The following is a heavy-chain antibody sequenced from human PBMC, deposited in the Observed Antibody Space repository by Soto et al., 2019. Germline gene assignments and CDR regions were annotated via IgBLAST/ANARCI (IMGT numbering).Heavy chain of an antibody. V-gene: IGHV3-74*01. CDR2: INEDGSTI. D-gene: IGHD3-16*01. Sequence: EVQLVESGGGLVQPGGSLRLSCAASGFTFSTYWMHWVRQAPGKGLVWVSRINEDGSTINYADSVKGRFTISRDNARTTLYLEVSGRRAGNRAVYYCKRDIGGRGGYWGQGTLVTVSS. CDR3: KRDIGGRGGY. CDR1: GFTFSTYW. J-gene: IGHJ4*02.